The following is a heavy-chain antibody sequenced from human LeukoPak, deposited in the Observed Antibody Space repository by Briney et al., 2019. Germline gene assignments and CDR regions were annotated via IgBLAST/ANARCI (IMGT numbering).Heavy chain of an antibody. V-gene: IGHV4-61*01. CDR3: AREGNGPAYYHFYYMDV. Sequence: SETLSLTCTVSGGSVSSGSYYWSWIRQPPGKGLEWIAYIHYSGSTNYHPSLKSRVTISVDTSKNQFSLKLSSVTAADTAVYYCAREGNGPAYYHFYYMDVWGKGTTVTVSS. CDR2: IHYSGST. D-gene: IGHD1-1*01. J-gene: IGHJ6*03. CDR1: GGSVSSGSYY.